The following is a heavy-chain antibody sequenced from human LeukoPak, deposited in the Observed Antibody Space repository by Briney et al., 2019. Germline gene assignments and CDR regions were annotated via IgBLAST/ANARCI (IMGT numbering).Heavy chain of an antibody. CDR3: ASEYCSGTSCLWRAWFDP. V-gene: IGHV1-69*04. CDR1: GGTFSSYA. D-gene: IGHD2-2*01. CDR2: IIPILGIA. Sequence: ASVKVSCKASGGTFSSYAISWVRQAPGQGLEWMGRIIPILGIANYAQKFQGRVTITADKSTSTAYMELSSLRSEDTAVYYCASEYCSGTSCLWRAWFDPWGQGTLVTVSS. J-gene: IGHJ5*02.